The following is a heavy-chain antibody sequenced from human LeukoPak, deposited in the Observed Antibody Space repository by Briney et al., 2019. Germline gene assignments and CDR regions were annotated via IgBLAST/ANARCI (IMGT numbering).Heavy chain of an antibody. V-gene: IGHV1-8*03. Sequence: ASVKVSSKASGYTFTSYDINWVRQATGQGLEWMGWMNPNSGNTGYAQKFQGRVTITRNTSISTAYMELSSLRSEDTAVYYCARGSAPWYSSSWRYYYYYMDVWGKGTTVTVSS. CDR3: ARGSAPWYSSSWRYYYYYMDV. CDR1: GYTFTSYD. CDR2: MNPNSGNT. J-gene: IGHJ6*03. D-gene: IGHD6-13*01.